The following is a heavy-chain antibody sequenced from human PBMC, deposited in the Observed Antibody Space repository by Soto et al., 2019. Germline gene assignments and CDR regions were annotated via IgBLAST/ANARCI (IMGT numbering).Heavy chain of an antibody. Sequence: QITLKESGPTLVKPTQTLTLTCTFSGFSLSTSGVGVGWIRQPPGKALEWLALIYWDDDKRYSPSLKSRLTITKDTSXXQXVXXMTNMDPVDTATYYCAHRQTPYYYDSSGYHNWFDPWGQGTLVTVSS. CDR2: IYWDDDK. D-gene: IGHD3-22*01. CDR1: GFSLSTSGVG. CDR3: AHRQTPYYYDSSGYHNWFDP. J-gene: IGHJ5*02. V-gene: IGHV2-5*02.